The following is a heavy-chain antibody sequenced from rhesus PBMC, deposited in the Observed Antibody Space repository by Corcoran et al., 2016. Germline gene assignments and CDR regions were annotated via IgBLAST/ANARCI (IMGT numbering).Heavy chain of an antibody. CDR3: ARGELDY. CDR1: GNSFTSYW. V-gene: IGHV5-20*01. Sequence: EVQLVQSGAEVKRPGESLKISCKTSGNSFTSYWISWVRQMPGKGLEWMGAIDPSDSDTTYNPSFQGQVTISADRSISTAYLQWSRLKASDTATYYYARGELDYWGQGVLVTVSS. CDR2: IDPSDSDT. J-gene: IGHJ4*01.